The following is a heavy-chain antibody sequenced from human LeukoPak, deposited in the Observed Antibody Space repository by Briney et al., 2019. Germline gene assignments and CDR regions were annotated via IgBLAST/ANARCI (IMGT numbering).Heavy chain of an antibody. J-gene: IGHJ4*02. D-gene: IGHD3-22*01. V-gene: IGHV3-23*01. CDR1: GFTFSSYA. CDR3: AKAQDHDYYDSSGYYYVTPLFDY. CDR2: ISGSGGST. Sequence: GGSLRLSCAASGFTFSSYAMSWVRQAPGKGLEWVSAISGSGGSTYYADSVKGRFTISRDNSKNTLYLQMNSLRAEDTAVYYCAKAQDHDYYDSSGYYYVTPLFDYWGQGTLVTVSS.